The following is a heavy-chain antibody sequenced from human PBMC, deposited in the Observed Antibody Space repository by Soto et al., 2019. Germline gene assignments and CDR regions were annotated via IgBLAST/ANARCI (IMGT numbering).Heavy chain of an antibody. V-gene: IGHV3-30*18. J-gene: IGHJ3*02. D-gene: IGHD3-9*01. CDR3: AKDFLLRYFDWLFPHGNAFDI. CDR2: ISYDGSNK. CDR1: GFTFSSYG. Sequence: PGGSLRLSCAASGFTFSSYGMHWVRQAPGKGLEWVAVISYDGSNKYYADSVKGRFTISRDNSKNTLYLQMNSLRAEDTAVYYYAKDFLLRYFDWLFPHGNAFDIWGQGTMVTVSS.